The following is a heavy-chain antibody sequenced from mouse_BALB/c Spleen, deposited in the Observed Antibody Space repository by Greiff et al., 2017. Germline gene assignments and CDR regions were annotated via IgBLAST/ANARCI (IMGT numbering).Heavy chain of an antibody. V-gene: IGHV3-2*02. Sequence: EVMLVESGPGLVKPSQSLSLTCTVTGYSITSDYAWNWIRQFPGNKLEWMGYRSYSGSTSYNPSLKSRISITRDTSKNQFFLQLNSVTTEDTATYYCARWGLRDYAMDYWGQGTSVTVSS. CDR1: GYSITSDYA. J-gene: IGHJ4*01. CDR2: RSYSGST. D-gene: IGHD2-2*01. CDR3: ARWGLRDYAMDY.